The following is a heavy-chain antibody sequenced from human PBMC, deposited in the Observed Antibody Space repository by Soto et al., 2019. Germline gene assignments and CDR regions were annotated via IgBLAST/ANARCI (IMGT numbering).Heavy chain of an antibody. Sequence: QVQLVESGAEVKKPGCSVQVSCKASGGTFTSFAISWVRQAPGQGLEWMGGIVPLFGIPNYAQKFHGRLTLSADSSANTAFMELSSLGYEGSAIYYCECSTYREILTGFFDYDYYGMDVWCHGTTVTVSS. CDR2: IVPLFGIP. CDR3: ECSTYREILTGFFDYDYYGMDV. V-gene: IGHV1-69*17. D-gene: IGHD3-9*01. CDR1: GGTFTSFA. J-gene: IGHJ6*02.